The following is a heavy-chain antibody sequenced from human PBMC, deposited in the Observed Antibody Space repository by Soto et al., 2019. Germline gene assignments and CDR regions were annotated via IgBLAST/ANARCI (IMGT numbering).Heavy chain of an antibody. CDR3: ARLYTNDYIWGGYRYWFDP. V-gene: IGHV4-59*08. CDR1: GGSISSYY. J-gene: IGHJ5*02. Sequence: PSETLSLTCTVSGGSISSYYWSWIRQPPGKGLEWIGYIYYSGSTNYNPSLKSRVTISVDTSKNQFSLKLSSVTAADTAVYYCARLYTNDYIWGGYRYWFDPWGQGTLVTVSS. D-gene: IGHD3-16*02. CDR2: IYYSGST.